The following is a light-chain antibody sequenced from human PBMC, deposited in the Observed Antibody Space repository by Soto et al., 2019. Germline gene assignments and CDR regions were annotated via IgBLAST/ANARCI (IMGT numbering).Light chain of an antibody. Sequence: DVQMTQSPSSLSASVGDRVTITCRASQGISDYLAWYQQRPGKVPELLIYSASTLHSGVPSRFSGSGSGTDFTLTISSLQPEDVATYYCQKYNTAPLTFAGGTKVEIK. CDR2: SAS. J-gene: IGKJ4*01. V-gene: IGKV1-27*01. CDR3: QKYNTAPLT. CDR1: QGISDY.